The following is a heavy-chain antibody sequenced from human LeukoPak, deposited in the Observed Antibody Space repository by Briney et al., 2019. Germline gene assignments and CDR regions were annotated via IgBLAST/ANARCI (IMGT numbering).Heavy chain of an antibody. Sequence: ASVKVSCKASGGTFSSYAISWVRQAPGQGLEWMGGIIPIFGTAYYAQKFQGRVTITTDESTSTAYMELSSLRSEDTAVYYCARGSSSSPWYYYYYMDVWGKGTTVTVSS. J-gene: IGHJ6*03. CDR1: GGTFSSYA. D-gene: IGHD6-6*01. V-gene: IGHV1-69*05. CDR3: ARGSSSSPWYYYYYMDV. CDR2: IIPIFGTA.